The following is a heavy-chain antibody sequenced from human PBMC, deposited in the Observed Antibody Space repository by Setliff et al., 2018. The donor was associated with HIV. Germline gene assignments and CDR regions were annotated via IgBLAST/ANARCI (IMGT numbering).Heavy chain of an antibody. D-gene: IGHD3-3*01. Sequence: SETLSLTCTVSDDSVSTFYWNWIRQPPGKGLEWIGFIHHTGSNVSNPSLKSRVTILMDLSRNQLSLHLASVTTADTAVYFCTPGEGVASTYYHDWGQGTQVTVSS. V-gene: IGHV4-59*02. CDR1: DDSVSTFY. CDR2: IHHTGSN. CDR3: TPGEGVASTYYHD. J-gene: IGHJ4*01.